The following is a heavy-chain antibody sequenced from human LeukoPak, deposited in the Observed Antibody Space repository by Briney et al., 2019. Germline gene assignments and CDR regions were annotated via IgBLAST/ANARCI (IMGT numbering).Heavy chain of an antibody. CDR3: ARHGRYSGYDPFFDY. CDR2: ISHSGST. Sequence: PSETLSLTCAVYGGSFSGYYWSWIRQPPGKGLEWIGEISHSGSTNYNPSLKSRVTISVDTSKNQFSLKLSSVTAADTAVYYCARHGRYSGYDPFFDYWGQGTLVTVSS. J-gene: IGHJ4*02. V-gene: IGHV4-34*01. D-gene: IGHD5-12*01. CDR1: GGSFSGYY.